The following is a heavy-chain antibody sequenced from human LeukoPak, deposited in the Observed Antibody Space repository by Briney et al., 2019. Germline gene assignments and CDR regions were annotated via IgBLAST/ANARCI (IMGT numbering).Heavy chain of an antibody. D-gene: IGHD2-21*01. CDR3: AKAPVTSCRGAFCYPFDY. V-gene: IGHV3-23*01. CDR2: SSSSDDGK. Sequence: PGGSLRLSCTASGLSLNNYAMSWVRQVPGKGLEWVSASSSSDDGKWYAESVRGRFTISRDTSKNTVYLQMNSLRVEDAAVYYCAKAPVTSCRGAFCYPFDYWGHGTLVTVSS. CDR1: GLSLNNYA. J-gene: IGHJ4*01.